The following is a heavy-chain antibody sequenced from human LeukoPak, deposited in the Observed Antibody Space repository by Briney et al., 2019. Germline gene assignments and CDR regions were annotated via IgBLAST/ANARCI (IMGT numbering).Heavy chain of an antibody. CDR2: IYSSGST. V-gene: IGHV4-59*08. D-gene: IGHD6-13*01. CDR3: ARRAVAENYFDY. CDR1: GGSITSYY. J-gene: IGHJ4*02. Sequence: SETLSLTCTVSGGSITSYYWSWIRQPPGKGLEWIGYIYSSGSTTYNPSLKSRVTISVDTSKNQFSLELTSVTAADTAVYYCARRAVAENYFDYWGQGTLVTDSS.